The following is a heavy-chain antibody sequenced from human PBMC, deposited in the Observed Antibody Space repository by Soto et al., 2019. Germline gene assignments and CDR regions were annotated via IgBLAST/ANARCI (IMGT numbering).Heavy chain of an antibody. V-gene: IGHV4-59*01. D-gene: IGHD3-10*01. CDR2: IYYSGST. CDR3: ARGWEFYYGSGTYYFEY. CDR1: GGSISSYY. J-gene: IGHJ4*02. Sequence: PSETLSVPCTVAGGSISSYYWSWIRQPPGKGLEWIGYIYYSGSTNYNPSLKSRVTISIHTSKNQFSLKLSSVTAADTAVYYCARGWEFYYGSGTYYFEYWGQGTLVTVSS.